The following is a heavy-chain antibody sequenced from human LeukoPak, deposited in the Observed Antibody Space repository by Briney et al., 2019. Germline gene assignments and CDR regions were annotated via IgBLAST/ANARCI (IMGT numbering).Heavy chain of an antibody. V-gene: IGHV5-51*01. CDR2: IYPGDSDT. CDR1: GYIFTDYW. Sequence: GESLKISCKGSGYIFTDYWIAWVRQLPGKGLEWTGIIYPGDSDTRYSPSFQGQVTISADKSISTAYLQWSSLKASDTAMYYCARLGIAAPKYYFDYWGQGTLVTVSS. CDR3: ARLGIAAPKYYFDY. J-gene: IGHJ4*02. D-gene: IGHD6-13*01.